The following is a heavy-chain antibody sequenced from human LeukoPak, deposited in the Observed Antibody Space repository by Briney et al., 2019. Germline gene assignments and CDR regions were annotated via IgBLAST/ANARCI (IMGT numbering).Heavy chain of an antibody. CDR1: GFTFSSYW. CDR2: IKSDGSEK. Sequence: GGSLRLSCAASGFTFSSYWMNWVRQAPGKGLEWVANIKSDGSEKYYVDPVKGRFTISRDNAKNSLYLQMNCLRAEDTAVYYCARDVRVYSSSWYNAFDIWGQGTMVTVSS. D-gene: IGHD6-13*01. CDR3: ARDVRVYSSSWYNAFDI. V-gene: IGHV3-7*01. J-gene: IGHJ3*02.